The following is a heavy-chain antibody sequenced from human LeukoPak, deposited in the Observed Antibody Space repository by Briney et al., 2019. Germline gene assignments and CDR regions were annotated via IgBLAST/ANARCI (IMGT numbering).Heavy chain of an antibody. Sequence: ASVKVSCKASGYTFTSYGISWVRQAPGQGLEWMGWISAYNGNTNYAQKLQGRVTMTTDTSTSTAYMELRSLRSDDTAVYYCARVPPLPRLITMVRGVIREVWFDPWGQGTLVTVSS. D-gene: IGHD3-10*01. CDR3: ARVPPLPRLITMVRGVIREVWFDP. CDR2: ISAYNGNT. CDR1: GYTFTSYG. J-gene: IGHJ5*02. V-gene: IGHV1-18*01.